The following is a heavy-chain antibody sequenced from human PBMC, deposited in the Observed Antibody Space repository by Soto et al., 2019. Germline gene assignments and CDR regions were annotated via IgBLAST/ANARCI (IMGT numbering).Heavy chain of an antibody. CDR1: GYSFTRYG. CDR3: AMVDVYVTPSPQDV. D-gene: IGHD3-16*01. CDR2: INAYNGNT. V-gene: IGHV1-18*01. J-gene: IGHJ6*02. Sequence: QVQLVQSGAEVKNPGASVKVSCKASGYSFTRYGIGWARQAPGQGLEWTGWINAYNGNTNYAQNLQGRLTLTTDTSTTTAYMELRSLRSNDTAIYYCAMVDVYVTPSPQDVWGQGTTVTVSS.